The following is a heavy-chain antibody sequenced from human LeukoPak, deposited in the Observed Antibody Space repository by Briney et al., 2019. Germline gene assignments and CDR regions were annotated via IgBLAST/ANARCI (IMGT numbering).Heavy chain of an antibody. V-gene: IGHV3-53*01. CDR2: VYSGGSM. Sequence: SAGSLRLSCAASGISVSSNYMSWVRQAPGKGLEWVGVVYSGGSMYYADSVKGRFTISRDNSKNTLYLQMNSLRAEDTAVYYCARGGGYGQDFDYWGQGTLVTVSS. D-gene: IGHD5-12*01. CDR1: GISVSSNY. J-gene: IGHJ4*02. CDR3: ARGGGYGQDFDY.